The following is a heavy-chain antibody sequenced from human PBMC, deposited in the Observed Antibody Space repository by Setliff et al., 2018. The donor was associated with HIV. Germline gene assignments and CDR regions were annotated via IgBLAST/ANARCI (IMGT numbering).Heavy chain of an antibody. CDR2: MYYTGNT. J-gene: IGHJ4*02. Sequence: SETLSLTCTVSGDSVSSASYYWSWIRQPPGKGLEWTGRMYYTGNTDYNPSLKSRVIMSIDTSKNQFSLKLSSVTAADTAVYYCARQTATGTSATFDSWGQGSLVTVSS. CDR3: ARQTATGTSATFDS. CDR1: GDSVSSASYY. V-gene: IGHV4-61*01. D-gene: IGHD2-21*02.